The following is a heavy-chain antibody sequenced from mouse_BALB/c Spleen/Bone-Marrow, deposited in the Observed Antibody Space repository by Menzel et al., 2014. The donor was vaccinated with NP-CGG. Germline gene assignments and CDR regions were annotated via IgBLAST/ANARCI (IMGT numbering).Heavy chain of an antibody. V-gene: IGHV1-54*01. CDR1: GYAFTNYW. D-gene: IGHD1-1*01. CDR3: ARELVRGMDY. Sequence: VQLQQSGAELVRPGTSVKVSCKASGYAFTNYWIEWIKQRPGQGLEWIRVINPGSGGINYNEEFKGKATLTADKSSSTAYMQLSSLTSDDSAVYFCARELVRGMDYWGQGTSVTVSS. CDR2: INPGSGGI. J-gene: IGHJ4*01.